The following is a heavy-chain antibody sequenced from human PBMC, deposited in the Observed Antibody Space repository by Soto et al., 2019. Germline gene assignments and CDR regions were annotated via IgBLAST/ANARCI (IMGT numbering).Heavy chain of an antibody. V-gene: IGHV1-18*01. CDR3: ARDVLLWFGEYPWFNP. CDR2: ISAYNGNT. CDR1: GYTFTSYG. J-gene: IGHJ5*02. D-gene: IGHD3-10*01. Sequence: ASVKVSCKASGYTFTSYGISWVRQAPGQGLEWMGWISAYNGNTNYAQKLQGRVTMTTDTSTSTAYMELRSLRSDDTAVYYCARDVLLWFGEYPWFNPWVHGTMVTLS.